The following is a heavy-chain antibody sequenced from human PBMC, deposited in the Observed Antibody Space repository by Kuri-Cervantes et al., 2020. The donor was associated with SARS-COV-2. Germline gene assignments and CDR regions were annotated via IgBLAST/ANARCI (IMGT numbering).Heavy chain of an antibody. V-gene: IGHV3-48*03. CDR3: TTDQGPDWFTITTHGYYYYGMAV. Sequence: GESLKICCAASGFTSSCYEMNWGRQTPGKGLEWVSYISSSGSIIYDADSVKGRFTICRDNAKNSLYLQMNSLKNEDTAVYYCTTDQGPDWFTITTHGYYYYGMAVWGQGTTVTVSS. D-gene: IGHD4-11*01. J-gene: IGHJ6*02. CDR2: ISSSGSII. CDR1: GFTSSCYE.